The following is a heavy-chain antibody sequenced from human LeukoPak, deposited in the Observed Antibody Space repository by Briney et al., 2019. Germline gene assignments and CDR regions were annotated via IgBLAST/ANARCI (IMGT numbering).Heavy chain of an antibody. CDR3: ARVPHGETIFGVVLYQFDP. CDR1: SYSIRSGYY. Sequence: SETLSLTCTVSSYSIRSGYYWGWVRQPPGKGLEWIGSIYHSGNTFYNPSLKGRVTISVDTSKNRFSLNLNSVTAADTAVYYCARVPHGETIFGVVLYQFDPWGQGTLVTVFS. J-gene: IGHJ5*02. D-gene: IGHD3-3*01. V-gene: IGHV4-38-2*02. CDR2: IYHSGNT.